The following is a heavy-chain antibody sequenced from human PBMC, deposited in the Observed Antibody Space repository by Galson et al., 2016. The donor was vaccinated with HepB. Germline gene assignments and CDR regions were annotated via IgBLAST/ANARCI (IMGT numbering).Heavy chain of an antibody. CDR1: GFTFSTYA. Sequence: SLRLSCAASGFTFSTYAMNWVRQAPGKGLEWVSGVTPGGSTYYADSVKGRFTISRDNSENTLFLKMNSLSAEDTATYYCAKDRDPDDYIRGKDYWGQGTLVTVSS. J-gene: IGHJ4*02. CDR3: AKDRDPDDYIRGKDY. V-gene: IGHV3-23*01. CDR2: VTPGGST. D-gene: IGHD3-16*01.